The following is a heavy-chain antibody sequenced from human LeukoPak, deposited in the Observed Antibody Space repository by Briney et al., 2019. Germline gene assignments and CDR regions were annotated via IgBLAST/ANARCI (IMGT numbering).Heavy chain of an antibody. CDR3: ARVGEMATIRD. V-gene: IGHV4-34*01. D-gene: IGHD5-24*01. CDR2: INHSGST. J-gene: IGHJ4*02. Sequence: SETLSLTCAVYGGSFSGYYWSWIRQPPGKGLEWIGEINHSGSTNYNPSLKSRVTISVDTSKNQFSLNLSSVTAADTAVYYCARVGEMATIRDWGQGTLVSVS. CDR1: GGSFSGYY.